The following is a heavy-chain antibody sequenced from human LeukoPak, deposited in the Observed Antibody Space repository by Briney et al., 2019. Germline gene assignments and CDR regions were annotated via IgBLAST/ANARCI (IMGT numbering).Heavy chain of an antibody. J-gene: IGHJ5*02. Sequence: SETLSLTCTVSGGSISSGGYYWSWIRQYPGKGLEWIGYIYYSGSTYYNLSLKSRVTISVDTSKNQFSLKLSSVTAADTAVYYCAIAVVVPAATGFDPWGQGTLVTVSS. CDR3: AIAVVVPAATGFDP. V-gene: IGHV4-31*03. CDR1: GGSISSGGYY. D-gene: IGHD2-2*01. CDR2: IYYSGST.